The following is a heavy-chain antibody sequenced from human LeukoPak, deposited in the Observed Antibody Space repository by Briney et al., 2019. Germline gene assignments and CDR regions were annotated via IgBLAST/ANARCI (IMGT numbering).Heavy chain of an antibody. J-gene: IGHJ4*02. V-gene: IGHV3-23*01. CDR1: GFTFSTYA. Sequence: GGSLRLSCAASGFTFSTYAMSWVRQAPGKGLEWVSSFSGSGGYTFYADSVKGRFTISRDNSKNTLYLQMNSLRADDTAIYYCAKEAGERRQQQAADYWGQGSLVTVSS. CDR2: FSGSGGYT. D-gene: IGHD1-1*01. CDR3: AKEAGERRQQQAADY.